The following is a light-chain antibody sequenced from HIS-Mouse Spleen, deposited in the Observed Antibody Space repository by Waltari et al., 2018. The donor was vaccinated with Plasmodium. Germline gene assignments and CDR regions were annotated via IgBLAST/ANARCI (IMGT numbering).Light chain of an antibody. CDR3: YSTDSSGNHRV. CDR2: EDS. Sequence: SYELTQPPSVSVSPGQTARLPCPGDALPKKYAYGYQQKSGQAPVLFIYEDSKRPPGIPERFSGSSSGTMATLTISGAQVEDEADYYCYSTDSSGNHRVFGGGTKLTVL. J-gene: IGLJ3*02. V-gene: IGLV3-10*01. CDR1: ALPKKY.